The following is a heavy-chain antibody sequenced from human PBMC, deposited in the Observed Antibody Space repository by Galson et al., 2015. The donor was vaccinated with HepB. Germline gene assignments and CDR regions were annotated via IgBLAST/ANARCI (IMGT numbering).Heavy chain of an antibody. CDR2: IWYDGSNK. CDR1: GLTFSSYG. J-gene: IGHJ3*02. D-gene: IGHD3-10*01. Sequence: SLRLSCAASGLTFSSYGMHWVRQAPGKGLEWVAVIWYDGSNKYYADSVKGRFTISRDNSKNTLYLQMNSLRAEDTAVYYCARSSWGSQWFRELGHAFDIWGQGTMVTVSS. V-gene: IGHV3-33*01. CDR3: ARSSWGSQWFRELGHAFDI.